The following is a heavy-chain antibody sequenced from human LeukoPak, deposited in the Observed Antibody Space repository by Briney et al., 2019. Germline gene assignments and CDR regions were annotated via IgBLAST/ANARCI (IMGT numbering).Heavy chain of an antibody. CDR1: GYSFTGYY. CDR3: ARLVHSGVGEDDY. D-gene: IGHD3-16*01. V-gene: IGHV1-2*02. J-gene: IGHJ4*02. CDR2: INPYSGDT. Sequence: GASVRVSCTASGYSFTGYYMHWVRQAPGQGLEWMGWINPYSGDTNYAQKFQGRVTVTRDTSISTAYMELSRLKSDDTAVYYCARLVHSGVGEDDYWGQGTLVTVSS.